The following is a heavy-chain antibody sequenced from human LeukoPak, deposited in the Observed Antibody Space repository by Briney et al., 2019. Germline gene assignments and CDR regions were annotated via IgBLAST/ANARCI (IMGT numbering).Heavy chain of an antibody. CDR1: GFTFSSYS. Sequence: GSLRLSCAATGFTFSSYSMNWVRQAPGKGLERVSSISSSSSYIYYAGSVKGRFTISRDNAKNSLYLQMNSLRAEDTAVYYCARDSRYCSSTSCYDWFDPWGQGTLVTVSS. V-gene: IGHV3-21*01. CDR2: ISSSSSYI. J-gene: IGHJ5*02. D-gene: IGHD2-2*01. CDR3: ARDSRYCSSTSCYDWFDP.